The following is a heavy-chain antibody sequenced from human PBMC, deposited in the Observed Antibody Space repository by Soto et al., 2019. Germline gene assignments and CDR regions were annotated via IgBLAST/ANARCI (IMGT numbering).Heavy chain of an antibody. CDR3: ARLVYDSRLNYLYFDH. J-gene: IGHJ4*02. CDR1: GVSISSGNW. D-gene: IGHD3-22*01. CDR2: VYNDGSA. Sequence: LSLTCDVSGVSISSGNWWSWVRQPPGKGLEWIAEVYNDGSANYHPSLESRATISVDRSKNQFSLRLSSVTAADTGKYYCARLVYDSRLNYLYFDHWGQGTLVTVSS. V-gene: IGHV4-4*02.